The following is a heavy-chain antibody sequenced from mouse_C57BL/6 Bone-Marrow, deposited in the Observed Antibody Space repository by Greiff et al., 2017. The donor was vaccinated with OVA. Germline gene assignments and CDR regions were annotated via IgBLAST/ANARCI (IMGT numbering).Heavy chain of an antibody. CDR1: GFNITDDY. J-gene: IGHJ4*01. CDR3: TTGLHARRFPYAKDY. CDR2: IDPENGDT. V-gene: IGHV14-4*01. D-gene: IGHD1-2*01. Sequence: VQLKESGAELVRPGASVKLSCTASGFNITDDYMHWVKQRPEQGLEWIGWIDPENGDTEYASQFQGKAIITADKSSNTAYLQLSSLTSEDAAVYFGTTGLHARRFPYAKDYWGQGTSVTVSS.